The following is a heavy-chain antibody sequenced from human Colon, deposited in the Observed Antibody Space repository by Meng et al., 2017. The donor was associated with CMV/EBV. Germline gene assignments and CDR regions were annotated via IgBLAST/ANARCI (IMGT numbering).Heavy chain of an antibody. Sequence: SETLSLTCTVSGGSISSSSYYWGWIRQPPGKGLEWIGEINHSGGINYNPSLKSRVTISVDTSKNQFSLKLSSVTAADTAVYYCAREATNTPAAFDIWGRGTMVTVSS. V-gene: IGHV4-39*07. D-gene: IGHD1/OR15-1a*01. CDR1: GGSISSSSYY. CDR3: AREATNTPAAFDI. J-gene: IGHJ3*02. CDR2: INHSGGI.